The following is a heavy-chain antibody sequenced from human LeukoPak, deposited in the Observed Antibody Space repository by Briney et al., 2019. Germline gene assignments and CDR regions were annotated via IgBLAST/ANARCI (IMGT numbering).Heavy chain of an antibody. D-gene: IGHD3-10*01. V-gene: IGHV4-31*03. CDR1: GGSISSGGYY. CDR2: IYYSGST. CDR3: ARFRYGSGSSEGDY. Sequence: SETLSLTCTVSGGSISSGGYYWSWIRQHPGKGLEWIGYIYYSGSTYYNPSLKSRVTISVDTSKNQFSLKLSSVTAADTAVYYCARFRYGSGSSEGDYWGQGTLVTVSS. J-gene: IGHJ4*02.